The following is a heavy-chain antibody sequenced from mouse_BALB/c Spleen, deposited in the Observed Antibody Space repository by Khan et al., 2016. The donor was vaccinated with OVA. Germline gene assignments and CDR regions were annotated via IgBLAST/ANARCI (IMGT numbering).Heavy chain of an antibody. CDR3: ARGLGRGIAY. D-gene: IGHD4-1*01. V-gene: IGHV3-2*02. CDR1: GYSITSDYA. J-gene: IGHJ3*01. CDR2: ISYSGTT. Sequence: EVQLQESGPGLVKPSQSLSLTCTVTGYSITSDYAWNWIRQFPGSNLEWMGNISYSGTTDYHPSLKSRISITRDTSKNQFFLQLHYVTTEDTATYSCARGLGRGIAYWGQGTLVTVSS.